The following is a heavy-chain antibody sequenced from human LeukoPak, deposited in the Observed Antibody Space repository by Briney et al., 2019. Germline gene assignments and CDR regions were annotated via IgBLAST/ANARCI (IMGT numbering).Heavy chain of an antibody. CDR2: MYHGGSA. CDR3: ARVDASGSLFAYMTN. J-gene: IGHJ4*02. Sequence: SETLSLTCTVSGYSISSGYFWGWIRQPPGKGLEWIGSMYHGGSAHYSPSLKSRVTILVDTSKNQFFLKLSSVTAADTAVYYCARVDASGSLFAYMTNWGQGTLVTVSS. D-gene: IGHD3-10*01. V-gene: IGHV4-38-2*02. CDR1: GYSISSGYF.